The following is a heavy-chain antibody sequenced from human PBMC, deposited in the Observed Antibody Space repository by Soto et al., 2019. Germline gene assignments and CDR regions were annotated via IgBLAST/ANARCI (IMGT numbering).Heavy chain of an antibody. CDR1: GFTFSSYV. CDR2: IWYDGSNK. CDR3: ARAGVEQQLVVYYYGMDV. V-gene: IGHV3-33*01. Sequence: PGGSRRRCWAASGFTFSSYVMHWVGQAPGKGLEWVAVIWYDGSNKYYADSVKGRFTISRDNSKNTLYLQMNSLRAEDTAVYYCARAGVEQQLVVYYYGMDVWGQGTTVTVSS. J-gene: IGHJ6*02. D-gene: IGHD6-13*01.